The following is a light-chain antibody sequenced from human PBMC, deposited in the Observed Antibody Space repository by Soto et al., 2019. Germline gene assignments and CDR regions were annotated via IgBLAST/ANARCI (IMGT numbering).Light chain of an antibody. J-gene: IGKJ1*01. Sequence: DIVLTQSPGTLSLSPGDRATLSCRASQSVSSCYLAWYQQKPSEATRLLIYGASSRATGIPDRFSGSGSGTDFTLTIIRLEPEDFAVYYRHQYGGPPLTLGQGTKVEIK. CDR3: HQYGGPPLT. CDR2: GAS. V-gene: IGKV3-20*01. CDR1: QSVSSCY.